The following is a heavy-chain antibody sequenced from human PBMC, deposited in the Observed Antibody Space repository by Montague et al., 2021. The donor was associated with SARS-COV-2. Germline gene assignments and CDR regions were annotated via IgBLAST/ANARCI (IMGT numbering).Heavy chain of an antibody. D-gene: IGHD3-10*01. V-gene: IGHV4-34*01. CDR2: INHGGST. Sequence: ETLSLPCAVHGTSFSGYYWNWIRQPPGKGLEWIGEINHGGSTKYSPSLKSRLTISADTPKTKFSLKLTSVAAADTAVYYCARLRDGVVPSPILGVGPYYSYYYMDVWGRGTTVTVSS. J-gene: IGHJ6*03. CDR3: ARLRDGVVPSPILGVGPYYSYYYMDV. CDR1: GTSFSGYY.